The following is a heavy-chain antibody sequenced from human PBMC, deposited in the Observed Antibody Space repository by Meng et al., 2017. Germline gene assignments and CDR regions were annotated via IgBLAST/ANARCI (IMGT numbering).Heavy chain of an antibody. V-gene: IGHV1-46*01. CDR3: AREGGTPSPRNYYDSSGYYRLYYFDY. CDR1: GYTFTSYY. Sequence: VKVSCKASGYTFTSYYMHWVRQAPGQGLEWMGIINPSGGSTSYAQKFQGRVTMTRDTSTSTVYMELSSLRSEDTAVYYCAREGGTPSPRNYYDSSGYYRLYYFDYWGQGTLVTVSS. CDR2: INPSGGST. J-gene: IGHJ4*02. D-gene: IGHD3-22*01.